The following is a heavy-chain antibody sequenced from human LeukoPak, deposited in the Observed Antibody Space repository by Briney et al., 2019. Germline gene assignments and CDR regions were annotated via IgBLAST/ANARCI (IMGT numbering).Heavy chain of an antibody. J-gene: IGHJ4*02. V-gene: IGHV3-30*01. CDR1: GFTFSSYA. Sequence: GGSLRLSCAASGFTFSSYAMHWVRQGPGKGLEWVAVISYDGSNKYYADSVKGRFTISRDSSKNTLYLQMNSLRAEDTAVYYCARSPSSGSYWVYWGQGTLVTVSS. CDR2: ISYDGSNK. CDR3: ARSPSSGSYWVY. D-gene: IGHD1-26*01.